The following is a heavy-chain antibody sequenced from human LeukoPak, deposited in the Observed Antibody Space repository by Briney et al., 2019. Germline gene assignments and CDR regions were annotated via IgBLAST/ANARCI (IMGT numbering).Heavy chain of an antibody. V-gene: IGHV4-4*07. CDR1: GGSISSYY. CDR2: IYTSGST. CDR3: AASTYYYGSGSGNYYYYYMDV. Sequence: TSETLSLTCTVSGGSISSYYWSWIRQPAGKGLEWIGRIYTSGSTNYNPSLKSRVTMSVDTSKNQFSLKLSSVTAADTAVYYCAASTYYYGSGSGNYYYYYMDVWGKGTTVTISS. D-gene: IGHD3-10*01. J-gene: IGHJ6*03.